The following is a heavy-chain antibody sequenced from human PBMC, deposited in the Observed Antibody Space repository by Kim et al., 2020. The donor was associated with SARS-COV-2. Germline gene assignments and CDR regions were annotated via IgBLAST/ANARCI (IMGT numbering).Heavy chain of an antibody. CDR1: GFTFSNFE. CDR2: ISSSDDTI. Sequence: GGSLRLSCAASGFTFSNFEMNWVRQAPGKGLEWVSYISSSDDTIYYADSVKGRFTISRDNAKNSLYLQMNSLRAEDTAVYYCARGRATIVASIRVGKYRGQGTLVTVSS. V-gene: IGHV3-48*03. J-gene: IGHJ4*02. D-gene: IGHD5-12*01. CDR3: ARGRATIVASIRVGKY.